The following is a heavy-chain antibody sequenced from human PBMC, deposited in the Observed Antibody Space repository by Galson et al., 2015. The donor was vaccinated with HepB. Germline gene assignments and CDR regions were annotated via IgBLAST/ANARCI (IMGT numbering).Heavy chain of an antibody. V-gene: IGHV1-3*01. J-gene: IGHJ6*01. CDR1: GYTFTSYT. CDR2: INAGNGNR. D-gene: IGHD5-18*01. Sequence: SVKVSCKASGYTFTSYTMHWVRQAPGQRLEWMGWINAGNGNRKYSRKFEGRVTISRDTSATTAYMELSSLRFEDTAVYYCARDARYSYGPKENYHYYGMDVWGQGTPVTVRS. CDR3: ARDARYSYGPKENYHYYGMDV.